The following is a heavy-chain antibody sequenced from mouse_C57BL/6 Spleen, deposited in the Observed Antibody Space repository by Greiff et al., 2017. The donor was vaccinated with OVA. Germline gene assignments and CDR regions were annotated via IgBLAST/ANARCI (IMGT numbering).Heavy chain of an antibody. D-gene: IGHD1-1*01. Sequence: VQGVESGPGLVAPSQSLSITCTVSGFSLPSYGVDWVRQSPGKGLEWLGVIWGVGSTNYNSALKSRLSISKDNSKSQVFLKMNSLQTDDTAMYYCDSLLGFAYWGQGTLVTVSA. CDR3: DSLLGFAY. CDR2: IWGVGST. CDR1: GFSLPSYG. V-gene: IGHV2-6*01. J-gene: IGHJ3*01.